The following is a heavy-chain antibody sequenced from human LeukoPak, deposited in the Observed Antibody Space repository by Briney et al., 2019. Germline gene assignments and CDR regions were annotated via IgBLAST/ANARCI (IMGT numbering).Heavy chain of an antibody. D-gene: IGHD5-12*01. Sequence: ASEKVSRKASGYSFSNYGISWVRQAPGQGLEWMGWISGYNGNSNYAQKFQGRVTMTTDTSTSTAYMELRSLRSDDTAVYYCARDCGYQCLFDYWGQGTLVTVSS. J-gene: IGHJ4*02. CDR1: GYSFSNYG. V-gene: IGHV1-18*01. CDR3: ARDCGYQCLFDY. CDR2: ISGYNGNS.